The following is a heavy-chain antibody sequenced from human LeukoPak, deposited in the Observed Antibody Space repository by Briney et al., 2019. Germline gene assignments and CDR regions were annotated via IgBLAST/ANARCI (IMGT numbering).Heavy chain of an antibody. CDR3: AKDVTWFGEFLPTDY. V-gene: IGHV3-30*18. Sequence: PGGSLRLSCAASGFTFRSYGMHWVRQAPGKGLEWVAVILYDGSKTYYADSVKGRFTISRDNSKNTLYLQMNGLRAEDTAVYYCAKDVTWFGEFLPTDYWGQGTLVTVSS. CDR1: GFTFRSYG. D-gene: IGHD3-10*01. CDR2: ILYDGSKT. J-gene: IGHJ4*02.